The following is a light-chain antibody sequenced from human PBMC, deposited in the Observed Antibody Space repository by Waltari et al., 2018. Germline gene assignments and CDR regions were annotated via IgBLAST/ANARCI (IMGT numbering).Light chain of an antibody. Sequence: SYVLTQPPSVSVAPGQTARITCGGNNIGSKSVHWYQPKPGQAPVLGVYDDSDRPQGIPERFAGSNSGNTATLTISRVEAGDEADYYCQVWDSSSDHLDVFGGGTKLTVL. CDR1: NIGSKS. CDR3: QVWDSSSDHLDV. V-gene: IGLV3-21*02. J-gene: IGLJ3*02. CDR2: DDS.